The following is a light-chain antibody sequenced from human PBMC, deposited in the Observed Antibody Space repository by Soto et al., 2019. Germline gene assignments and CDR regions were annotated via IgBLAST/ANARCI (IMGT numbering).Light chain of an antibody. CDR2: GAS. J-gene: IGKJ1*01. CDR3: LQDYNYPRT. V-gene: IGKV1-6*01. Sequence: AIQMTQSPSSLSASVGDRVTITCRASQDISAELGWYQQKPGEAPKLLIYGASSLQSGVPSRFTGSGSGTDFTLTISSLQPEDFATFYCLQDYNYPRTFGQGTRV. CDR1: QDISAE.